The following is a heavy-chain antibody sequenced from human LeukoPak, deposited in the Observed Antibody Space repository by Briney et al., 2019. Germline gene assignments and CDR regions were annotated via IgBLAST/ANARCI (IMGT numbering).Heavy chain of an antibody. CDR1: GGSISSYY. CDR2: IYYSGST. Sequence: SETLSLTCTVSGGSISSYYWSWIRQPPGKGLEWIGYIYYSGSTNYNPSLKSRVTISVDTSKNQFSLKLSSVTAADTAVYYCARHEGIAISGVWFDPWGHGTLVLVSS. D-gene: IGHD6-13*01. V-gene: IGHV4-59*01. CDR3: ARHEGIAISGVWFDP. J-gene: IGHJ5*02.